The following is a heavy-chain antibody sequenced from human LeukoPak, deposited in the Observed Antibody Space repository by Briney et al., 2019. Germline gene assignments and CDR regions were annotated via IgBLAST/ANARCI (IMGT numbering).Heavy chain of an antibody. CDR1: GYTFTSYD. CDR3: ARGWSSSYYYYYYMDV. D-gene: IGHD6-6*01. CDR2: MNPNSGNT. Sequence: ASVKVCCKASGYTFTSYDINWVRQATGQGLGWMGWMNPNSGNTGYAPKFQGRVTITRNTSISTAYMELSSLRSEDTAVYYCARGWSSSYYYYYYMDVWGKGTTVTVSS. J-gene: IGHJ6*03. V-gene: IGHV1-8*03.